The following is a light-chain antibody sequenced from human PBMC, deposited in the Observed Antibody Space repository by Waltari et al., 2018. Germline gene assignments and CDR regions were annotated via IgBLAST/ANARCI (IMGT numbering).Light chain of an antibody. CDR3: ATWDDSLKGFV. J-gene: IGLJ1*01. CDR2: NNY. CDR1: SSDIGSNT. Sequence: QSVLTQQPSASGTPGQRVTISCSGRSSDIGSNTVIWYQHLPGTAPSLLIDNNYYRPSGVPDRFSGSTSGTSASLAISGLQSEDEAVFYCATWDDSLKGFVFGSGTKVTVL. V-gene: IGLV1-44*01.